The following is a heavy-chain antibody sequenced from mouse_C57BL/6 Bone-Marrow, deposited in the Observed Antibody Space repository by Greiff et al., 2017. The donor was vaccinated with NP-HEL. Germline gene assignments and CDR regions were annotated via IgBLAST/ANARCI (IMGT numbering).Heavy chain of an antibody. CDR2: IHPNSGST. CDR1: GYTFTSYW. CDR3: AHYNSY. D-gene: IGHD2-4*01. Sequence: QVQLQQPGAELVKPGASVKLSCKASGYTFTSYWMHWVKQRPGQGLEWIGMIHPNSGSTNYNEKFKRKATLTVDKSSSTAYMQLSSLTSEDSAVYYCAHYNSYWGQGTLVTVSA. V-gene: IGHV1-64*01. J-gene: IGHJ3*01.